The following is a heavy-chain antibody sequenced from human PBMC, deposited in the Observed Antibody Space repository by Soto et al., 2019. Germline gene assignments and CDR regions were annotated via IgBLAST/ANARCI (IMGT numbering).Heavy chain of an antibody. CDR2: ISSNVVTT. J-gene: IGHJ4*02. CDR1: GFTFSHYA. D-gene: IGHD1-1*01. V-gene: IGHV3-23*01. Sequence: GGSLRLSCAASGFTFSHYAMSWVRQAPGKGLEWVSAISSNVVTTYYVDSVKGRFTVSRDNSKSTLYLQLNNLRAEDTAVYYCANLDWSQLPDNFDYWGQGTLVTVSS. CDR3: ANLDWSQLPDNFDY.